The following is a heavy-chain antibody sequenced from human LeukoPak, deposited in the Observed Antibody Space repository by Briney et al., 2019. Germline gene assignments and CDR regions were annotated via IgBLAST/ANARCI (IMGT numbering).Heavy chain of an antibody. V-gene: IGHV3-30*18. Sequence: GGSLRLSCAASGFTFSSYGMHWVRQAPGKGLDWVAVISYDGSNKYYADSVKGRFTISRDNSKNTLYLQMNSLRAEDTAVYYCAKAGRSGSLHYWGQGTLVTVSS. CDR3: AKAGRSGSLHY. CDR1: GFTFSSYG. CDR2: ISYDGSNK. J-gene: IGHJ4*02. D-gene: IGHD1-26*01.